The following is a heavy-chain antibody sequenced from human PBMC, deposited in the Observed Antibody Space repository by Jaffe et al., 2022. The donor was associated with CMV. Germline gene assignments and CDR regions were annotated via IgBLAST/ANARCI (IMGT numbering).Heavy chain of an antibody. CDR2: IYYSGST. V-gene: IGHV4-39*01. CDR1: GGSISSSSYY. Sequence: QLQLQESGPGLVKPSETLSLTCTVSGGSISSSSYYWGWIRQPPGKGLEWIGSIYYSGSTYYNPSLKSRVTISVDTSKNQFSLKLSSVTAADTAVYYCARHLHWGYCSGGSCYGSWFDPWGQGTLVTVSS. CDR3: ARHLHWGYCSGGSCYGSWFDP. D-gene: IGHD2-15*01. J-gene: IGHJ5*02.